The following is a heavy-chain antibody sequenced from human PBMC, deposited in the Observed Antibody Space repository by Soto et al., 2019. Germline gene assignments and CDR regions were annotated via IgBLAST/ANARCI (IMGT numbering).Heavy chain of an antibody. Sequence: GGSLRLSCAASGFTFSSYAMSWVRQAPGKGLEWVAHISTSGATRYYADSVKGRFTISRDNAKTSLYLQMDSLRNEDTAVYYCARFFGSGFDYWGQGTLVTVSS. CDR3: ARFFGSGFDY. J-gene: IGHJ4*02. D-gene: IGHD6-19*01. V-gene: IGHV3-48*02. CDR1: GFTFSSYA. CDR2: ISTSGATR.